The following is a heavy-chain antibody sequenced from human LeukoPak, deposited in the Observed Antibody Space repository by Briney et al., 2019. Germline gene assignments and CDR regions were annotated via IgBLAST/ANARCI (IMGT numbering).Heavy chain of an antibody. CDR3: ARRLVAARRILYYFDY. D-gene: IGHD2-15*01. V-gene: IGHV4-34*01. CDR2: INHSGST. J-gene: IGHJ4*02. CDR1: GGSFSGYY. Sequence: PSETLSLTCAVYGGSFSGYYWSWIRQPPGKGLEWIGEINHSGSTNYNPSLKSRVTISVDTSKNQFSLKLSSVTAADTAVYYCARRLVAARRILYYFDYWGQGTLVTVSS.